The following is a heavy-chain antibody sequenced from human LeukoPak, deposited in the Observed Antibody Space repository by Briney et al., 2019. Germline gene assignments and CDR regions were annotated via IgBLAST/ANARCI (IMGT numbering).Heavy chain of an antibody. Sequence: SETLSLTCTVSGGSISSYYWSWIRQPAGKGLEWIGRIYTSGSTNYSPSLKSRVTMSVDTSKNQFSLKLSSVTAADTAVYYCAREHYYGSGSPMEYLDYWGQGTLVTVSS. J-gene: IGHJ4*02. CDR2: IYTSGST. CDR3: AREHYYGSGSPMEYLDY. CDR1: GGSISSYY. D-gene: IGHD3-10*01. V-gene: IGHV4-4*07.